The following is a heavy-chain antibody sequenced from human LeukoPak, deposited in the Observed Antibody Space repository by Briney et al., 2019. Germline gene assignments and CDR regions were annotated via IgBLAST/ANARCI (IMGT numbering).Heavy chain of an antibody. J-gene: IGHJ4*02. V-gene: IGHV3-23*01. CDR3: AKSSHFLTSYYFDH. CDR1: GFSFSNYA. D-gene: IGHD3-9*01. CDR2: ISGSGGST. Sequence: PGGSLRLSCAASGFSFSNYAMSWVRQAPGKGLEWVSAISGSGGSTYYADSVKGRFTISRDNSKNTLYLQMNSLRAEDTAVYYCAKSSHFLTSYYFDHWGQGTLVTVSS.